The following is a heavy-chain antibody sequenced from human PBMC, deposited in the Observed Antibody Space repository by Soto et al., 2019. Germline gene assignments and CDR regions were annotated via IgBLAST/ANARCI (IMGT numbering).Heavy chain of an antibody. D-gene: IGHD3-10*01. CDR2: ISGSGGNT. CDR3: AQEASRSYSNY. Sequence: EVQLLESGGGLVQPGGSLRLSCAASGFTFSSYAMSWLRQAPGKGLEWVSAISGSGGNTYYADSVKGRFTISRDNSKNTLXLXXXXLXAEDTAVYYCAQEASRSYSNYWGQGTLVTVSS. J-gene: IGHJ4*02. CDR1: GFTFSSYA. V-gene: IGHV3-23*01.